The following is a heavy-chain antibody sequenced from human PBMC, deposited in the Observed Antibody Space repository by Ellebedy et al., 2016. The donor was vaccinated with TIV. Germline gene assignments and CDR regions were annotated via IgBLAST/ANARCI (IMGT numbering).Heavy chain of an antibody. D-gene: IGHD2-21*02. Sequence: LRLSCAISGDSVSRNNAAWNWIRQSPSRGLEWLGRTYYRSKWDTDYAVSVKSRITINPDTSKNQFSLQLNSVTPEDTAVYYCARSHYAFCGSDCDLDHAFDVWGQGTMVIVSS. CDR2: TYYRSKWDT. J-gene: IGHJ3*01. V-gene: IGHV6-1*01. CDR1: GDSVSRNNAA. CDR3: ARSHYAFCGSDCDLDHAFDV.